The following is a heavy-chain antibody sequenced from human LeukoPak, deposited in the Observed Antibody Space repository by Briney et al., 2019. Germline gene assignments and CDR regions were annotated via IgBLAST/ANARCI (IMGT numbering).Heavy chain of an antibody. CDR3: ARPLVGADTLFDY. J-gene: IGHJ4*02. D-gene: IGHD1-26*01. CDR1: GYSFTSYW. V-gene: IGHV5-51*01. Sequence: HGESLKISCKGSGYSFTSYWIGWVRQMPGKGLGWLGIIYPGDSDTRYSPSFQGQVTISADKSISTAYLQWSSLKASDTAMYYCARPLVGADTLFDYWGQGTLVTVSS. CDR2: IYPGDSDT.